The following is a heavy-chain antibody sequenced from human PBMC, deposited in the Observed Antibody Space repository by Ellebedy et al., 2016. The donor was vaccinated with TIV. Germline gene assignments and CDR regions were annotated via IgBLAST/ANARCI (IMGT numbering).Heavy chain of an antibody. V-gene: IGHV3-43*01. D-gene: IGHD5-18*01. CDR2: ISWNGGSI. Sequence: PGGSLRLSCAASGFTVDDYTMHWVRQAPGKGLEWVSLISWNGGSIYYADSVKGRFTISRYNSKNSLFLQMNSLKSEDTALYYCVKDKARGGYSHGTPYFGHWGQGTLVTVSS. CDR1: GFTVDDYT. CDR3: VKDKARGGYSHGTPYFGH. J-gene: IGHJ4*02.